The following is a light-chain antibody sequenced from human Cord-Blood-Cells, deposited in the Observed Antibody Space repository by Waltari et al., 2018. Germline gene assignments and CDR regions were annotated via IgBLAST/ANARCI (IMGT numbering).Light chain of an antibody. V-gene: IGLV3-19*01. CDR2: GKN. Sequence: SELSPDPAVSVALGQTGRITCLGDSLTSYYPSWYQQKPGQAPVLVIYGKNNRPSGIPDRFSGSSSGNTASLTITGAQAEDEADYYCNSRDSSGNHYVFGTGTKVTVL. J-gene: IGLJ1*01. CDR3: NSRDSSGNHYV. CDR1: SLTSYY.